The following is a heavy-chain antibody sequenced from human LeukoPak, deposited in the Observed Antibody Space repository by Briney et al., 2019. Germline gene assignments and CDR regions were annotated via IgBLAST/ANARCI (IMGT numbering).Heavy chain of an antibody. Sequence: GGSLRLSCAASGFTFSNYWRTWVRQAPGKGLEWVANIKQDESEKYYVDSVKGRFTISRDNAKDSLYLQMNSLRAEDTAVYYCARYYGSGKYDSWGQGTLVTVSS. CDR1: GFTFSNYW. CDR3: ARYYGSGKYDS. J-gene: IGHJ4*02. D-gene: IGHD3-10*01. V-gene: IGHV3-7*04. CDR2: IKQDESEK.